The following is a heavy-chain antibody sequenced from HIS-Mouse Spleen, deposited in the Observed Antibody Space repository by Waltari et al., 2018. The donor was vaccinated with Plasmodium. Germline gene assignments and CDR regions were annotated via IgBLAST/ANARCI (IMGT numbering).Heavy chain of an antibody. D-gene: IGHD2-8*01. CDR2: MNPNSGNT. V-gene: IGHV1-8*01. CDR3: ASRIVLMVYAPDAFDI. Sequence: QVQLVQSGAEVKKPGASVKVSCKASGYTFTSYDINWVRQATGKGLEWMGWMNPNSGNTGYAQKFQGRVTMTRNTSISTAYMELSSLRSEDTAVYYCASRIVLMVYAPDAFDIWGQGTMVTVSS. J-gene: IGHJ3*02. CDR1: GYTFTSYD.